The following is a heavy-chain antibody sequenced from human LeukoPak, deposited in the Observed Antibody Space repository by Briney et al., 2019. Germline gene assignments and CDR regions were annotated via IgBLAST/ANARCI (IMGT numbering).Heavy chain of an antibody. Sequence: QAGGSLRLSCSASGFTFSAYAMYWVRQAPGKGLEYVSGISSNGGSSFYADSVKGRFTISRDNSKNTLYLQMSSLRAEDTAVYYCARSSSGWYSFDYWGQGTLVTVSS. CDR2: ISSNGGSS. CDR1: GFTFSAYA. V-gene: IGHV3-64D*09. CDR3: ARSSSGWYSFDY. J-gene: IGHJ4*02. D-gene: IGHD6-19*01.